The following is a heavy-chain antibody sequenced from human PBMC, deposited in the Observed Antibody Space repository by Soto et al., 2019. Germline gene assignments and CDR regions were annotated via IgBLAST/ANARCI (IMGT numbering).Heavy chain of an antibody. Sequence: ASVKVSCKASGYTFTGYYMHWVRQAPGQGLEWMGWINPNSGGTNYAQKFQGWVTMTRDTSISTAYMELSRLRSDDTAVYYCARARLGYCSSTSCYMDYYYSGMDVWGQGTTVTVSS. CDR2: INPNSGGT. CDR3: ARARLGYCSSTSCYMDYYYSGMDV. D-gene: IGHD2-2*02. J-gene: IGHJ6*02. CDR1: GYTFTGYY. V-gene: IGHV1-2*04.